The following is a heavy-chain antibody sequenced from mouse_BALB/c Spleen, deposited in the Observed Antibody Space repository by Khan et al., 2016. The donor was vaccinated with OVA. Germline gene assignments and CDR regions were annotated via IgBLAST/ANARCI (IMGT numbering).Heavy chain of an antibody. J-gene: IGHJ2*01. Sequence: EVQLVESGPGLVKPSQSLSLTCTVTGYSITSDYAWNWIRQFPGNQLEWMGYISYSGNTKYNPSLNSRISITRDTSKNQFFLQLNSVTIEDTATYYCARVYGEDFDYWGQGTTLTVSS. D-gene: IGHD1-1*01. V-gene: IGHV3-2*02. CDR1: GYSITSDYA. CDR2: ISYSGNT. CDR3: ARVYGEDFDY.